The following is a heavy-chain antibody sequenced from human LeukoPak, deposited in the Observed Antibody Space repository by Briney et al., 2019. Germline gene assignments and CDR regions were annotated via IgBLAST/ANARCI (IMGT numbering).Heavy chain of an antibody. J-gene: IGHJ4*02. CDR3: AARTYYYDSSGYPLDY. CDR1: GFTFSSYG. Sequence: GGSLRLSCAASGFTFSSYGMHWVRQAPGKGLEWVAVISYDGSNKYYADSVKGRFTISRDNSKNTLYLQMNSLRAEDTAVYYCAARTYYYDSSGYPLDYWGQGTLVTVSS. CDR2: ISYDGSNK. V-gene: IGHV3-30*03. D-gene: IGHD3-22*01.